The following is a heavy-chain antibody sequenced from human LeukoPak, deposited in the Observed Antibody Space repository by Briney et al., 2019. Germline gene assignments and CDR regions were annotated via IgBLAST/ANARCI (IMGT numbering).Heavy chain of an antibody. CDR1: GYTFTGYY. CDR2: MNPNSGNT. D-gene: IGHD5-12*01. J-gene: IGHJ4*02. V-gene: IGHV1-8*03. Sequence: GASVKVSCKASGYTFTGYYMHWVRQATGQGLEWMGWMNPNSGNTDYAQKFQGRVTLTRNTSISTAYMELSSLRSEDTAVYYCARGVATDFWGQGTLVTVSS. CDR3: ARGVATDF.